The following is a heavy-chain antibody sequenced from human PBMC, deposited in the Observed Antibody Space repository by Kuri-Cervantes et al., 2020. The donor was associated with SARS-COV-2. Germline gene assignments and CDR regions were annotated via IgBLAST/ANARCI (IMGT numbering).Heavy chain of an antibody. V-gene: IGHV4-4*07. J-gene: IGHJ4*02. CDR2: IYISGST. Sequence: SETLSLTCTVSCDSISSYYWSWIRQPAGKGLEWIGRIYISGSTNYNPSLESRVTMSIDTSRNQFSLRLSSVTAADTAVYYCAGGYTGWISNWGQGTLVTVSS. CDR1: CDSISSYY. CDR3: AGGYTGWISN. D-gene: IGHD2-2*03.